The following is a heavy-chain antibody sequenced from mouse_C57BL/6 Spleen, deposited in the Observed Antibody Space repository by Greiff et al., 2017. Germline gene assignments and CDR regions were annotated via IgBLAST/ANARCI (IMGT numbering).Heavy chain of an antibody. CDR2: INPGSGGT. Sequence: QVQLKESGAELVRPGTSVKVSCKASGYAFTNYLIEWVKQRPGQGLEWIGVINPGSGGTNYNEKFKGKATLTADKSSSTAYMQLSSLTSEDSAVYFCARAENYYGRSDAMDYWGQGTSVTVSS. J-gene: IGHJ4*01. CDR1: GYAFTNYL. D-gene: IGHD1-1*01. CDR3: ARAENYYGRSDAMDY. V-gene: IGHV1-54*01.